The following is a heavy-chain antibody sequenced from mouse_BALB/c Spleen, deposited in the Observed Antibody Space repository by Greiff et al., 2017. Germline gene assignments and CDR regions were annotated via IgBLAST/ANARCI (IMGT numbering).Heavy chain of an antibody. Sequence: EVQLVESGPGLVKPSQSLSLTCTVTGYSITSDYAWNWIRQFPGNKLEWMGYISYSGSTSYNPSLKSRISITRDTSKNQFFLQLNSVTTEDTATYYCARALLRLFYFDYWGQGTTLTVSS. CDR3: ARALLRLFYFDY. D-gene: IGHD6-2*01. CDR2: ISYSGST. V-gene: IGHV3-2*02. J-gene: IGHJ2*01. CDR1: GYSITSDYA.